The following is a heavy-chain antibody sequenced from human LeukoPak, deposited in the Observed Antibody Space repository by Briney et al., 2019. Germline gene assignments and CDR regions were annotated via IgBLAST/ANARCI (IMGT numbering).Heavy chain of an antibody. D-gene: IGHD2-2*01. CDR2: INPNSGGT. J-gene: IGHJ5*02. V-gene: IGHV1-2*02. CDR3: ARDYQLLGKNWFDP. Sequence: ASVKVSCKASGGTFSSYAISWVRQAPGQGLEWMGWINPNSGGTNYAQKFQGRVTMTRDTSISTAYMELSRLRSDDTAVYYCARDYQLLGKNWFDPWGQGTLVTVSS. CDR1: GGTFSSYA.